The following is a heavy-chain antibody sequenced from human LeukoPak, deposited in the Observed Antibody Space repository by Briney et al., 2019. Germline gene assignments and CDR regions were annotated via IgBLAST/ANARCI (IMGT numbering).Heavy chain of an antibody. D-gene: IGHD6-19*01. Sequence: PSETLSLTCTVSGYSISSGYYWGWIRQPPGKGLEWIGSIYHSGSTYYNPSLKSRVTISVDTSKNQFSLKLSSVTAADTAVYYCAREVIGIAVAGGYFDYWGQGTLVTVSS. CDR3: AREVIGIAVAGGYFDY. CDR2: IYHSGST. V-gene: IGHV4-38-2*02. J-gene: IGHJ4*02. CDR1: GYSISSGYY.